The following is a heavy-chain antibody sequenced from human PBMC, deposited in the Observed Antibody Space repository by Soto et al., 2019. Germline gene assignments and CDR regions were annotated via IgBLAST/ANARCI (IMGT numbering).Heavy chain of an antibody. CDR1: GYTFTSYG. CDR3: ARTMTTVTTPFGH. Sequence: GASVKVSCKASGYTFTSYGIIWVRQAPGRGLEWMGWISAYNGNTNHAQKLQGRVTMTTDTSKSTAYMELRSLRSDDTAVYYCARTMTTVTTPFGHWGQGTLGTGPS. CDR2: ISAYNGNT. V-gene: IGHV1-18*04. D-gene: IGHD4-17*01. J-gene: IGHJ4*02.